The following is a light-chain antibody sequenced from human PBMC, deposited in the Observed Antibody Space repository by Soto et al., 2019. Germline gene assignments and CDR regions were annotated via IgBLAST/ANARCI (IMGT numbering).Light chain of an antibody. V-gene: IGLV2-11*01. CDR3: QSYDSSLSPYV. J-gene: IGLJ1*01. Sequence: QSVLSQPRSVSGSPGQPDTMSCTGTRSHVGAYNYVYWYQQHPGRPPKLMIYDVTKWPSGVPDRFSGSKSGTSASLSITALQAEDEADYYCQSYDSSLSPYVFGTGTKVTGL. CDR2: DVT. CDR1: RSHVGAYNY.